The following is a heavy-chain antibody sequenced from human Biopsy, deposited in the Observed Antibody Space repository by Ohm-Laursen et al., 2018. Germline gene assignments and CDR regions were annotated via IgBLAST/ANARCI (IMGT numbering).Heavy chain of an antibody. CDR3: AKGGYCTTSSCYIDLDY. J-gene: IGHJ4*02. CDR1: EFNVDRNH. V-gene: IGHV3-23*01. Sequence: SLRLSCTASEFNVDRNHMNWVRQAPGKGLEWVSTISGSGGNTYYADSVRGRFTVSRDGSKSTLYLQMSSLSAEDTAFYYCAKGGYCTTSSCYIDLDYWGQGTLVTVSS. D-gene: IGHD2-2*02. CDR2: ISGSGGNT.